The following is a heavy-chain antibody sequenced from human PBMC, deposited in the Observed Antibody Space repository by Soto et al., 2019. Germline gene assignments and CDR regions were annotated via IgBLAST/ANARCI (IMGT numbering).Heavy chain of an antibody. Sequence: EVQLLESGGGLVQPGGSLRLSCAASGFTFSSYAMSWVRQAPGKGLEWVSAISGSGGSTYYADSVKGRFTISRDNSKNALYLQRNSLRAEDTAVYYCAKEGGDCSSTSCYGRVYYWGQGTLVTVSS. V-gene: IGHV3-23*01. D-gene: IGHD2-2*03. CDR1: GFTFSSYA. CDR3: AKEGGDCSSTSCYGRVYY. CDR2: ISGSGGST. J-gene: IGHJ4*02.